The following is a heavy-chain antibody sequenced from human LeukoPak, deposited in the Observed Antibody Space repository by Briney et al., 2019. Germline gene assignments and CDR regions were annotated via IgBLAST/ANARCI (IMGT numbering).Heavy chain of an antibody. J-gene: IGHJ1*01. CDR2: IIPIFGTA. CDR1: GGTFSIYA. V-gene: IGHV1-69*06. Sequence: GASVKVSCKASGGTFSIYAISWVRQAPGQGREWMGGIIPIFGTANYTQKFQGRVTITADKSTSTAYMELSRLRSDDTAVYYCARLFGGIAVAPLEYFQHWGQGTLVTVSS. CDR3: ARLFGGIAVAPLEYFQH. D-gene: IGHD6-19*01.